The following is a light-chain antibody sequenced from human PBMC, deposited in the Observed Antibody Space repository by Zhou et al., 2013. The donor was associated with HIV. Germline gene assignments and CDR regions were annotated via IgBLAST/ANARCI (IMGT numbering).Light chain of an antibody. J-gene: IGKJ3*01. CDR1: QGIRND. CDR3: QQYGNVPRFS. CDR2: GAS. Sequence: IQLTQSPSSLSASVGDRVTITCRASQGIRNDLGWYQQKPGKAPKLLIYGASNLESGVPSRFSGSGFGTLFTLTITGVQPEDFARYYCQQYGNVPRFSFGPGTTVDVK. V-gene: IGKV1-6*01.